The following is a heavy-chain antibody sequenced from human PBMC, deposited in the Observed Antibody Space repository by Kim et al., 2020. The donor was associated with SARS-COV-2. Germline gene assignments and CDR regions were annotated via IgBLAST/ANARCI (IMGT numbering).Heavy chain of an antibody. Sequence: ADSVKGRFTISRDNSKNTLYLQMNSLRAEVTAVYYCARGPNFDWLLSGDYWGQGTLVTVSS. J-gene: IGHJ4*02. D-gene: IGHD3-9*01. V-gene: IGHV3-33*01. CDR3: ARGPNFDWLLSGDY.